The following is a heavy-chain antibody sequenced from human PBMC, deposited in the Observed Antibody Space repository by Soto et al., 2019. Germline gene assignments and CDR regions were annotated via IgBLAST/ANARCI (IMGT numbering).Heavy chain of an antibody. CDR1: GFTFSSYE. CDR3: ARPGTARPPL. Sequence: GGSLILSCAASGFTFSSYEMNWVRQAPGKGLEWVSYISSSGSTIYYADSVKGRFTISRDNAKNSLYLQMNSLRAEDTAVYYCARPGTARPPLWGQGTMVTVSS. V-gene: IGHV3-48*03. CDR2: ISSSGSTI. J-gene: IGHJ3*01.